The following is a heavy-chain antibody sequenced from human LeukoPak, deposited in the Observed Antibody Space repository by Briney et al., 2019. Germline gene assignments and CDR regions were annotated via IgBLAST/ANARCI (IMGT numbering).Heavy chain of an antibody. J-gene: IGHJ2*01. CDR3: ARGVDIVATHYYWYFDL. V-gene: IGHV1-69*05. CDR1: GGTFSSYA. Sequence: SVKVSCKASGGTFSSYAISWVRQAPGQGLEWMGGIIPIFGTANYAQKFQGRVTITTDESTSTAYMELSSLRAEDTAVSYCARGVDIVATHYYWYFDLWGRGTLVTVSS. CDR2: IIPIFGTA. D-gene: IGHD5-12*01.